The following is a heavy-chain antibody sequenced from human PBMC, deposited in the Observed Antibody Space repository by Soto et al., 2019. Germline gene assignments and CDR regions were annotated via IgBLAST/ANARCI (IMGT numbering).Heavy chain of an antibody. CDR1: GYSISSGYY. V-gene: IGHV4-38-2*02. J-gene: IGHJ4*02. CDR2: IYHSGST. Sequence: SETLSLTCAVSGYSISSGYYWGWIRQPPGKGLEWIGSIYHSGSTYYNPSLKSRVTISVDTSKNQFSLKLSSVTAADTAVYHCARDYGDYEGNFDYWGQGTLVTVSS. D-gene: IGHD4-17*01. CDR3: ARDYGDYEGNFDY.